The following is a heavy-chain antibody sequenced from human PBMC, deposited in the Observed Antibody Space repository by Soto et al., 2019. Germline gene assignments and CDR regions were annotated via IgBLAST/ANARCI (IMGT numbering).Heavy chain of an antibody. CDR3: ARAASYASSYYFDF. D-gene: IGHD6-6*01. V-gene: IGHV4-61*01. CDR1: GGSVSSGSYY. Sequence: PSETLCLTCTVSGGSVSSGSYYWSWIRQPPGKGLEWIGFIYYSGSTSYYPSFKSRVTISLDTSRNQFSLKLSSVTAADTAVYYCARAASYASSYYFDFWGQGTLVTVSS. J-gene: IGHJ4*02. CDR2: IYYSGST.